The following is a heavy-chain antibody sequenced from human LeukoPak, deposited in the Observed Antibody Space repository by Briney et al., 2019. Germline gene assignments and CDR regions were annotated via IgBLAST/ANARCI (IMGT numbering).Heavy chain of an antibody. V-gene: IGHV5-51*01. Sequence: GEARKISCQGPGYSFTSYCIAWVRHMPRKGRGWRGMIYSGESDTRYSPPFQGQVAISAHKSTNTAHLQWISLAGADTAMYFCARPRVVAATTSHAAFDIWGQGTLVSVSS. CDR2: IYSGESDT. J-gene: IGHJ3*02. D-gene: IGHD2-15*01. CDR1: GYSFTSYC. CDR3: ARPRVVAATTSHAAFDI.